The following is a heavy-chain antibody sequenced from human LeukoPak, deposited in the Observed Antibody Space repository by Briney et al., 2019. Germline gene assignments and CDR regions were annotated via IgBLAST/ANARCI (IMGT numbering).Heavy chain of an antibody. CDR3: ARDRATPDY. CDR1: GFTFSSYS. D-gene: IGHD5-12*01. V-gene: IGHV3-48*04. CDR2: ISSSGSTI. Sequence: AGGSLRLSCAASGFTFSSYSMNWVRQAPGKGLEWVSYISSSGSTIYYADSVKGRFTISRDNAKNSLYLQMNSLRAEDTAVYYCARDRATPDYWGQGTLVTVSS. J-gene: IGHJ4*02.